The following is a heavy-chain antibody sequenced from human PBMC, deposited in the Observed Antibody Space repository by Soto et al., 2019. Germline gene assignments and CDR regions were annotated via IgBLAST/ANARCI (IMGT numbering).Heavy chain of an antibody. J-gene: IGHJ4*02. Sequence: QITLTESGPTLVKPTQTLTLTCTFSGFSFSTGAVGVGWIRQPPGKALELLALIYWDDDKRYRPSLKNKITITKDTSRTQVVLTMTDLDPEDTATYYCAHVYWAASGTRYYFDHWGQGTLVTVSS. CDR3: AHVYWAASGTRYYFDH. CDR1: GFSFSTGAVG. CDR2: IYWDDDK. D-gene: IGHD6-13*01. V-gene: IGHV2-5*02.